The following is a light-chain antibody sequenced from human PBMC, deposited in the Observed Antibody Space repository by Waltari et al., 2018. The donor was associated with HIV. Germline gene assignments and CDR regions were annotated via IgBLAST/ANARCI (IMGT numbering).Light chain of an antibody. V-gene: IGLV1-44*01. CDR3: AAWDDSLNGLYV. CDR2: SNN. J-gene: IGLJ1*01. CDR1: SSNIGSNT. Sequence: QSVLTQPPSASGTPGQRVTISCSGSSSNIGSNTVNWYQQLPGTAPKLLIDSNNQRPSGVPSRFSGSKSGTSASLAISGLQSEDEAEYYCAAWDDSLNGLYVFGTGTKVTVL.